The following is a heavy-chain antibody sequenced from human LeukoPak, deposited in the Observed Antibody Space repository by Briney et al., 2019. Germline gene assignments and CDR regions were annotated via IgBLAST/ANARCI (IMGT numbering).Heavy chain of an antibody. CDR1: GFTFSSYA. J-gene: IGHJ4*02. V-gene: IGHV3-23*01. CDR3: AKAPQVYCSSTSCYLDY. D-gene: IGHD2-2*01. Sequence: PGGSLRLSCAASGFTFSSYAMSWVRQAPGKGLESVSAISGSGASTYYADSVKGRFTISRDNSKNTLYLQMNSLRAEDTAVYYCAKAPQVYCSSTSCYLDYWGQGTLVTVSS. CDR2: ISGSGAST.